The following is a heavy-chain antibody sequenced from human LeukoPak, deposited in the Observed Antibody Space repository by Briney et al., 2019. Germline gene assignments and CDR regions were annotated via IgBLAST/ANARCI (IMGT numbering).Heavy chain of an antibody. V-gene: IGHV1-69*04. CDR3: ARDRRDYYDSSGYYSHY. CDR1: GGTFSSYA. D-gene: IGHD3-22*01. CDR2: IIPILGIA. Sequence: ASVKVSCKASGGTFSSYAISWVRQAPGQGLEWMGRIIPILGIANYAQKFQGRVTITADKSTSTAYMELSSLRSEDTAVYYCARDRRDYYDSSGYYSHYWGQGTLVTVPS. J-gene: IGHJ4*02.